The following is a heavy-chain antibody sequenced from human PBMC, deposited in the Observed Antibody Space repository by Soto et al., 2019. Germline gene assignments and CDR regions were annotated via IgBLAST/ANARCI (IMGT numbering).Heavy chain of an antibody. V-gene: IGHV1-69*01. CDR1: GGTFSSYA. D-gene: IGHD6-13*01. CDR3: ARERIAAAGIRYFDL. CDR2: IIPIFGTA. J-gene: IGHJ2*01. Sequence: QVQLVQSGAEVKKPGSSVKVSCKASGGTFSSYAISWVRQAPGQGLEWIGGIIPIFGTANYAQKFQGRVTITADESTSTAYMELSSLRSEDTAVYYCARERIAAAGIRYFDLWGRGTLVTVSS.